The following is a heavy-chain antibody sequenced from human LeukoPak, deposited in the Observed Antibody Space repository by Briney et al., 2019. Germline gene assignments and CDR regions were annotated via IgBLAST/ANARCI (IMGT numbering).Heavy chain of an antibody. Sequence: GGSLRLSCAASGFTFSSCAMHWVRQAPGRGLEWVSLIIGNGGSTYYADSVKGRFTVSRDNSKSSLYLQMNSLRTEDTALYYCAKDGVVTAGDWYFDLWGRGTLLTVSS. CDR3: AKDGVVTAGDWYFDL. CDR2: IIGNGGST. V-gene: IGHV3-43*02. D-gene: IGHD2-21*02. CDR1: GFTFSSCA. J-gene: IGHJ2*01.